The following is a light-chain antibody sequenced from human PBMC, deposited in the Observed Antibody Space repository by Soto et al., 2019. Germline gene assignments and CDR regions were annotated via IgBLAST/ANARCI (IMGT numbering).Light chain of an antibody. V-gene: IGKV1-39*01. Sequence: DIQMTQSPSSLSASVGDRVTITCRASQSIRNDLNWYQQRPGKAPKLLIYTTSNSESGVPSRFSGSGSGTDFTLTINNLQPEDFGTYFCQQGFSRPRTFGLGTTVEVK. CDR3: QQGFSRPRT. J-gene: IGKJ1*01. CDR1: QSIRND. CDR2: TTS.